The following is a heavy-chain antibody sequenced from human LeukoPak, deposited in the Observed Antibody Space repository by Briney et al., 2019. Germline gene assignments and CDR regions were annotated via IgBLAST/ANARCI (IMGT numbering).Heavy chain of an antibody. Sequence: GGTLRLSCTASGFTFSSYGMNWVRQAPGKGLEWVSGITGRGEHIFYAGSVKGRFTISRDNSKNTLYLQMNSLRVEDTAVYYCAKESIAAARSRYYYYMDVWGKGTTVTISS. CDR3: AKESIAAARSRYYYYMDV. CDR2: ITGRGEHI. J-gene: IGHJ6*03. CDR1: GFTFSSYG. D-gene: IGHD6-13*01. V-gene: IGHV3-23*01.